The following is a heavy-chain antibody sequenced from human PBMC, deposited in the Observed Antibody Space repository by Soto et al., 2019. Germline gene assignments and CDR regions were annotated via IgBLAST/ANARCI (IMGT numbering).Heavy chain of an antibody. J-gene: IGHJ4*02. CDR2: IYYSGST. CDR3: ARHSDCSITSCYGRPRYSSGWYYSDY. CDR1: GGSISSSSYY. Sequence: SETLSLTCPVSGGSISSSSYYWGWLRQPPGKGLEWIGSIYYSGSTYYNPSLKSRVTISVDTSKDQFSLKLSSVTAADTAVYYCARHSDCSITSCYGRPRYSSGWYYSDYWGQGTLVTV. D-gene: IGHD2-2*01. V-gene: IGHV4-39*01.